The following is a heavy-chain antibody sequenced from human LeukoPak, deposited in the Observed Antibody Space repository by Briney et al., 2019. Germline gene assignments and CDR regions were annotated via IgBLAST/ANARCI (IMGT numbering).Heavy chain of an antibody. J-gene: IGHJ4*02. CDR2: INPSGGRA. V-gene: IGHV1-46*03. CDR1: GYTFTSYY. Sequence: ASVKVSCKASGYTFTSYYIHWVRQAPGQGPEWMGIINPSGGRATCAQRFQGRVTMTRDTSTSTVYMELSSLRSDDTAVYYCARDETYYSASGTYYNYFDYWGQGTLVTVSS. D-gene: IGHD3-10*01. CDR3: ARDETYYSASGTYYNYFDY.